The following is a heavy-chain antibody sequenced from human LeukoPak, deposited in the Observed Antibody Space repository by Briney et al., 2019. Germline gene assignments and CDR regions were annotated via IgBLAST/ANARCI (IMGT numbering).Heavy chain of an antibody. CDR2: INHNGGTT. Sequence: GGPLRLSCAASGFTFSIFTMHWVRQAPGKGLEWVSIINHNGGTTYYTDSVKVRFTISRDNSNNKVYLQMNSLRAEDTAIYYCAKDGLCPSVCPTKIDVAGYVDSWGQGTLVTVSS. J-gene: IGHJ4*02. CDR1: GFTFSIFT. CDR3: AKDGLCPSVCPTKIDVAGYVDS. V-gene: IGHV3-23*01. D-gene: IGHD6-19*01.